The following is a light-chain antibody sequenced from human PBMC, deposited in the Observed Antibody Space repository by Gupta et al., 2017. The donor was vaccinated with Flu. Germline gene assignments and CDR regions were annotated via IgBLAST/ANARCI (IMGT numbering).Light chain of an antibody. CDR2: ANT. CDR1: SSNIGAGDG. J-gene: IGLJ1*01. CDR3: QSYDSSLSAWV. Sequence: VPISCTGSSSNIGAGDGVYGYQQLPGTAPKLLFFANTNRPSGVPGRFSDSKSGTSASLAITGLQAEDEADYYCQSYDSSLSAWVFGSGTKVTVL. V-gene: IGLV1-40*01.